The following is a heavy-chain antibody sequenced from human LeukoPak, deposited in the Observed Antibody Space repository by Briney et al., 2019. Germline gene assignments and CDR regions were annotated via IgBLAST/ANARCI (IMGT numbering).Heavy chain of an antibody. CDR3: ARDGSSGWYLDY. J-gene: IGHJ4*02. Sequence: GGSLRLSCAASGFTFSSYGMHWVRQAPGKGLGWVAVIWYDGSNQYYPDSVNGRFTISRDNSKNTLSLQMNSLRAEDTAVYYCARDGSSGWYLDYWGQGTQVTVSS. D-gene: IGHD6-19*01. V-gene: IGHV3-33*01. CDR2: IWYDGSNQ. CDR1: GFTFSSYG.